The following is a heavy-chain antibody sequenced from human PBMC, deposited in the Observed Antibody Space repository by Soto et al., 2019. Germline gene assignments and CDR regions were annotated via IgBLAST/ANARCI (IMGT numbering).Heavy chain of an antibody. CDR1: GGSVSSNSYS. J-gene: IGHJ6*02. CDR2: IYSTENT. Sequence: SETLSLTCTVSGGSVSSNSYSWGWIRQSPGKGLEWIGTIYSTENTYYHPSLLSRVTISVDTSKNQFSLKLSSVTAADTAVYYCARHQRGRYYGSGSYYLYYYGMDVWGQGTTVTVSS. CDR3: ARHQRGRYYGSGSYYLYYYGMDV. V-gene: IGHV4-39*01. D-gene: IGHD3-10*01.